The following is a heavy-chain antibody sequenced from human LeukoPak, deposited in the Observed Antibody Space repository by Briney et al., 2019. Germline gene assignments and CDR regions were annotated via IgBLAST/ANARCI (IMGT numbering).Heavy chain of an antibody. CDR3: AKEGGDIVVLQEAHAFDI. D-gene: IGHD2-2*01. J-gene: IGHJ3*02. Sequence: GGSLRLSCAASGFVFSRHIMHWVRQAPGKGLEWVAYLHYDGIDKNYGDTVKGRFTISRDNSKNTLYLQMNSLRDEDTAIYCCAKEGGDIVVLQEAHAFDIWGQGTLVTVSS. CDR1: GFVFSRHI. V-gene: IGHV3-30*02. CDR2: LHYDGIDK.